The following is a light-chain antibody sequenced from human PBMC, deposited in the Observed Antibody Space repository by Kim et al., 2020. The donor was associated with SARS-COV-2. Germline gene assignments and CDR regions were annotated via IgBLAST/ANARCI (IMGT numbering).Light chain of an antibody. V-gene: IGLV6-57*03. J-gene: IGLJ2*01. CDR2: EDS. CDR1: SGNIADNY. CDR3: QSYDISNVI. Sequence: GNTVTISCTRTSGNIADNYVQWYQQRPDSAPTIVIYEDSERPSGVPDRFSGSIDTSSSSASLTISGLKTEDEADYYCQSYDISNVIFGGGTQLTVL.